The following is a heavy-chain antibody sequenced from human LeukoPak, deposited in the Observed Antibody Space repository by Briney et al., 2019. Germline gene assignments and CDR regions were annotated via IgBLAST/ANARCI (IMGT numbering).Heavy chain of an antibody. Sequence: VGSLRLPCAASGFTVSNNYMSWVRQAPGKGLEWVSVIYSGGTTYYADSVKGRFTISRDNSKNTLYLQMNSLRAEDTAVYYCARTVAGPWGYFDYWGQGDLVTVSS. J-gene: IGHJ4*02. V-gene: IGHV3-53*01. CDR2: IYSGGTT. D-gene: IGHD6-19*01. CDR3: ARTVAGPWGYFDY. CDR1: GFTVSNNY.